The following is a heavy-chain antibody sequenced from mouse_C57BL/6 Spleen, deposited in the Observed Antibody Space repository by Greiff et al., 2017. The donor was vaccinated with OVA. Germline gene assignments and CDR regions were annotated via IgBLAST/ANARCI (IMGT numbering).Heavy chain of an antibody. D-gene: IGHD1-1*01. CDR3: ARESSSWFAY. Sequence: QVQLKQPGAELVKPGASVKLSCKASGYTFTSYWMHWVKQRPGQGLEWIGMIHPNSGSTNYNEKFKSKATLTVDKSSSTAYMQLSSLTSEDSAVYYCARESSSWFAYWGQGTLVTVSA. CDR2: IHPNSGST. V-gene: IGHV1-64*01. J-gene: IGHJ3*01. CDR1: GYTFTSYW.